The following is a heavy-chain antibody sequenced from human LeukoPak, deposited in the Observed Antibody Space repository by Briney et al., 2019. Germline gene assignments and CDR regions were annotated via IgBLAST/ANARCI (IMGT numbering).Heavy chain of an antibody. CDR2: INGYNDNT. CDR3: ARVTGVFGVVINYDSYYMDV. J-gene: IGHJ6*03. CDR1: GYTFTNYG. D-gene: IGHD3-3*01. V-gene: IGHV1-18*01. Sequence: GASVKVSCKASGYTFTNYGISWVRQAPGQGLEWMGWINGYNDNTTYAQKFQGRVTMTTDTSTSTADMELRSLKSDDTAVYYCARVTGVFGVVINYDSYYMDVWGKGTTVTVSS.